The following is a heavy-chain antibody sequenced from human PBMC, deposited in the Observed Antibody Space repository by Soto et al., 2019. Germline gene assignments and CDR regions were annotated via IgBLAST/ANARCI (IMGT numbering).Heavy chain of an antibody. Sequence: EVQLVESGGGLVQPGGSLRLSCVASGFTFSSYWMHWVRQAPGKGLVWVSSISNAGSSTSYADPVKGRFTISRDNAKNTLLLQMNSPRAQDTAVYYCARLPNKSPQNWGQGTLVIVSP. V-gene: IGHV3-74*01. CDR3: ARLPNKSPQN. J-gene: IGHJ1*01. CDR2: ISNAGSST. CDR1: GFTFSSYW.